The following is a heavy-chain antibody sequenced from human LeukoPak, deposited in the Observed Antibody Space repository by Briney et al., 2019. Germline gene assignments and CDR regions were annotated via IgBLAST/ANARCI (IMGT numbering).Heavy chain of an antibody. J-gene: IGHJ3*01. Sequence: ASVKVSCKASGYSFTTHGISWVRQAPGQRLEWMGGISSYSTYTTYAQKFQARVTMTTETSTSTGYLELRSLTSDDTAVYYCARTGSIYGHERFDAWGQGTVVTVSS. CDR3: ARTGSIYGHERFDA. CDR2: ISSYSTYT. D-gene: IGHD5-18*01. V-gene: IGHV1-18*01. CDR1: GYSFTTHG.